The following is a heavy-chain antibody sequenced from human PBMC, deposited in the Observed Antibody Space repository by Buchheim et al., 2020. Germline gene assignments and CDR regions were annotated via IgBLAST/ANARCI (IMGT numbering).Heavy chain of an antibody. CDR1: GGSFSGYY. Sequence: QVQLQQWGAGLLKPSETLSLTCAVYGGSFSGYYWSWIRQPPGKGLEWIGEINHSGSTNYNPSLKSRVTISVDTSKNKFSLKLSSVTAVDTAVYYCARVLRWGSGSYRLLYYFDYLGQRTL. D-gene: IGHD3-10*01. CDR2: INHSGST. J-gene: IGHJ4*01. CDR3: ARVLRWGSGSYRLLYYFDY. V-gene: IGHV4-34*01.